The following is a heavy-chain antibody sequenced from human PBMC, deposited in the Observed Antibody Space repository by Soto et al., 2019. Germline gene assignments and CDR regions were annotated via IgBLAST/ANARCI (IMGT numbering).Heavy chain of an antibody. CDR2: ISYDGSNK. CDR3: AKLDEGGLQYAYYAMDV. V-gene: IGHV3-30*18. J-gene: IGHJ6*02. D-gene: IGHD2-15*01. Sequence: GGSLRLSCVASGFTFSNYGMHWVRQASGKGLEWVAVISYDGSNKYYADSVKGRFTISRDNSKNTLYLQMTSLRTEDTALYYCAKLDEGGLQYAYYAMDVWGQGTTVTVSS. CDR1: GFTFSNYG.